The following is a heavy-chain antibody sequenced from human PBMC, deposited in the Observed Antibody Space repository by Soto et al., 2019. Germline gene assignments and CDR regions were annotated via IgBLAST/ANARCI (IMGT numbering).Heavy chain of an antibody. V-gene: IGHV3-30*18. CDR2: ISYDGSNK. CDR3: AKDRLIVVVPAAPVDY. D-gene: IGHD2-2*01. J-gene: IGHJ4*02. Sequence: GGSLRLSCAASGFTFSTYAMSWVRQAPGKGLEWVAVISYDGSNKYYADSVKGRFTISRDNSKNTLYLQMNSLRAEDTAVYYCAKDRLIVVVPAAPVDYWGQGTLVTVSS. CDR1: GFTFSTYA.